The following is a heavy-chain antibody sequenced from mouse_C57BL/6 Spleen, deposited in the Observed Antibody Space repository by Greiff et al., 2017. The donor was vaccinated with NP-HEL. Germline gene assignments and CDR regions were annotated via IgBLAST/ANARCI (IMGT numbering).Heavy chain of an antibody. D-gene: IGHD2-12*01. Sequence: LQQSGASVTISCKASGYAFSSYWMNWVKQRPGKGLEWIGQIYPGDGDTNYNGKFKGKATLTADKSSSTAYMQLSSLTSEDSAVYFCARPYSDAMDYWGQGTSVTVSS. J-gene: IGHJ4*01. CDR1: GYAFSSYW. V-gene: IGHV1-80*01. CDR3: ARPYSDAMDY. CDR2: IYPGDGDT.